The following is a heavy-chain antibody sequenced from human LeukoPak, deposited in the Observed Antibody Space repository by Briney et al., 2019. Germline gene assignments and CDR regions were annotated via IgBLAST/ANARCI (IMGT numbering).Heavy chain of an antibody. CDR3: ARGPPPDFDY. CDR1: GGSISSYY. J-gene: IGHJ4*02. CDR2: IYYSGST. V-gene: IGHV4-59*12. Sequence: AETLSLTCTVSGGSISSYYWSWIRQPPGKGLEWIGYIYYSGSTNYNPSLKSRVTISVDTSKNQFSLKLNSVTAADTAVYYCARGPPPDFDYWGQGTLVTVSS.